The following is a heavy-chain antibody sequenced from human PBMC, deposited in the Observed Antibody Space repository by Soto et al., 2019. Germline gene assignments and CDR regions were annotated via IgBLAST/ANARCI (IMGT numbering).Heavy chain of an antibody. V-gene: IGHV1-18*01. CDR3: ARGPYYDILTGNYDGMDV. CDR2: ISAYNGNT. CDR1: GYTFSSYG. D-gene: IGHD3-9*01. J-gene: IGHJ6*02. Sequence: QVQLVQSGAEVKKPGASVKVSCKASGYTFSSYGISWVRQAPGQGLEWMGRISAYNGNTNYAQKFQGRVTITTDTSTSTAYMEQRSLRSDDAAVYYCARGPYYDILTGNYDGMDVWGQGITVTVSS.